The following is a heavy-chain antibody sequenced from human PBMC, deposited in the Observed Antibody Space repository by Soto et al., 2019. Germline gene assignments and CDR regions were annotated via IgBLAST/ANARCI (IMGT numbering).Heavy chain of an antibody. Sequence: PGESLKISCKGSGYSFTSYWIGWVRQMPGKGLVWMGIIYPGDSDTRYSPSFQGQVTISADKSISTAYLQWSSLKASDTAMYYCARRNYYDSSGYYYYYYMDVWGKGTTVTVSS. J-gene: IGHJ6*03. V-gene: IGHV5-51*01. CDR1: GYSFTSYW. CDR3: ARRNYYDSSGYYYYYYMDV. CDR2: IYPGDSDT. D-gene: IGHD3-22*01.